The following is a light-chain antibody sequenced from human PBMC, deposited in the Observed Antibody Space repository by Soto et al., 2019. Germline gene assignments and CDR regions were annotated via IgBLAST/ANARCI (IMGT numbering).Light chain of an antibody. CDR2: EVS. Sequence: QSALTQPASVSGSPGQSITISCTGTSSDVGGYNHVSWYQQHPGKAPKLMICEVSRRPSGVSNRFSGSKSGNTASLTISGLQAEDEADYYCTSYTSSSTLYVFGSGTKVTVL. V-gene: IGLV2-14*01. CDR1: SSDVGGYNH. CDR3: TSYTSSSTLYV. J-gene: IGLJ1*01.